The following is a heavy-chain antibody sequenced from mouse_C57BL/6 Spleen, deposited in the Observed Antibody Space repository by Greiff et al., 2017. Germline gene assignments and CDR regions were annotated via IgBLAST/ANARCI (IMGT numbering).Heavy chain of an antibody. CDR3: ASLVTEGFAY. J-gene: IGHJ3*01. Sequence: VQLKESGPGLVKPSQSLSLTCSVTGYSITSGYYWNWIRQFPGNKLEWMGYISYDGSNNYNPSLKNRISITRDTSKNQFFLKLNSVTTEDTATYYCASLVTEGFAYWGQGTLVTVSA. D-gene: IGHD2-2*01. CDR2: ISYDGSN. V-gene: IGHV3-6*01. CDR1: GYSITSGYY.